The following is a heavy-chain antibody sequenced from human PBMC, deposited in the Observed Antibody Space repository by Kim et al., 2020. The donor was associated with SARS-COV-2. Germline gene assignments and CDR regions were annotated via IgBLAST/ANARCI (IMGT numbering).Heavy chain of an antibody. Sequence: GGSLRLSCAASGFVFSRYGVSWVRQAPGKGLEWVSAIIGRGDSTYYADFVKGRFTISRDNSKNTVYLEMNSLRVGDTAVYYCVKGLDTYGPYGLDVWGQG. J-gene: IGHJ6*02. D-gene: IGHD3-10*01. V-gene: IGHV3-23*01. CDR3: VKGLDTYGPYGLDV. CDR2: IIGRGDST. CDR1: GFVFSRYG.